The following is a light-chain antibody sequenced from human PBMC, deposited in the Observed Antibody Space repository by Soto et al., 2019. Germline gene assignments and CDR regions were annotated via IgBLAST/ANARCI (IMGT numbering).Light chain of an antibody. CDR1: NSDVGGYNY. Sequence: QSALTQPASVSGSPGQSITISCTGTNSDVGGYNYVSWYQQHPGKAPELMIYEVSHRPSGVSNRFSGSKSDNTASLTISGLQAEDEADYYCSSYTSSTTHVFGTGTKATVL. CDR2: EVS. CDR3: SSYTSSTTHV. V-gene: IGLV2-14*01. J-gene: IGLJ1*01.